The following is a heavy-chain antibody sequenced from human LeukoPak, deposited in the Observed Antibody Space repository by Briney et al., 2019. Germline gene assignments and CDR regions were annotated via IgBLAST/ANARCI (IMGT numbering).Heavy chain of an antibody. Sequence: GSLRLSCAASGFTFSTHGMNWVRQGPGKGLEWVSGITGSGGSTYYADSVKGRFTISRDNSKNTVYLQMNSLRAEDTAVYYCARDLSLIALTDWGQGTLVTVSS. CDR3: ARDLSLIALTD. D-gene: IGHD3-22*01. V-gene: IGHV3-23*01. CDR2: ITGSGGST. J-gene: IGHJ4*02. CDR1: GFTFSTHG.